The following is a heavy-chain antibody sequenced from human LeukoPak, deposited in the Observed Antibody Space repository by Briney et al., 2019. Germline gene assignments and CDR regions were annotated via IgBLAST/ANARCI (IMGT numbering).Heavy chain of an antibody. CDR1: GGSISGSTYY. V-gene: IGHV4-39*01. D-gene: IGHD6-13*01. Sequence: SETLSLTCTFSGGSISGSTYYWGWIRQPPGKGLEWIGSIHYSGTTYYNPSLKSRVTISVDTSKNQFSLKLSSVAAADTAVYYCTRQKLADGCVNWFGPWGQGTLVTVSS. J-gene: IGHJ5*02. CDR2: IHYSGTT. CDR3: TRQKLADGCVNWFGP.